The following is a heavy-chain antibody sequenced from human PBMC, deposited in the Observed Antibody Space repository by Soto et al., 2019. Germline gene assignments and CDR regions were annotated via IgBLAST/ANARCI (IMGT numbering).Heavy chain of an antibody. Sequence: QVQLVQSGAEEKKPGASVKVSCKASGYTFTSYAMHWVRQAPGQRLEWIGWINAGNGNTKYSQKFQGRVTITRNTSASAAYMERSSMRSEDTAVYYCARAGGWYVSDSWGKGPLVTVSS. J-gene: IGHJ4*02. D-gene: IGHD6-19*01. CDR1: GYTFTSYA. V-gene: IGHV1-3*05. CDR3: ARAGGWYVSDS. CDR2: INAGNGNT.